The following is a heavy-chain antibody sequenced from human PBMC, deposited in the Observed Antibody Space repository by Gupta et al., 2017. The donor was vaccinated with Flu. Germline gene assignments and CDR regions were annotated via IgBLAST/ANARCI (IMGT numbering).Heavy chain of an antibody. V-gene: IGHV3-11*05. Sequence: QVQLVESGGALVKPGGSWRLSCAVSGSTFSDYQMTWVRQAPGKGLEWISYISGSSIETNYADSVEGRFTISRDNAKNSLYLQMNSLIADDTAVYYCVRDIRFIGSFYCFDYWGQGTLVTVSS. D-gene: IGHD2-2*01. J-gene: IGHJ4*02. CDR3: VRDIRFIGSFYCFDY. CDR1: GSTFSDYQ. CDR2: ISGSSIET.